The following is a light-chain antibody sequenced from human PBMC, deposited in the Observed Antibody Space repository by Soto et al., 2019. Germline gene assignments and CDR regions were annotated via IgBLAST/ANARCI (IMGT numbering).Light chain of an antibody. CDR1: SSDVGDYNY. V-gene: IGLV2-8*01. J-gene: IGLJ2*01. CDR2: EVT. Sequence: QSALTQPPSASGSPGQSVTISCTGSSSDVGDYNYVSWYQQHPGKAPKLIISEVTKRPSGVPDRFSGSKSGNTASLTVSGLQAEDEADYYCSSYTGSYTFVFGGGTKVTVL. CDR3: SSYTGSYTFV.